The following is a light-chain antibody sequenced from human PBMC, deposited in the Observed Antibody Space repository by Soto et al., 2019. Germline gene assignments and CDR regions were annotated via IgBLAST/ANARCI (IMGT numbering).Light chain of an antibody. CDR3: QQRHMWPIP. Sequence: EVLLTHAPVTLSLSPGERATLSCRASQSFRGLLAWYQQKPGQAPRLLIYDAYNRATGIPPRFSGSGSGTDFTLTISSLEPEDSAVYYCQQRHMWPIPFGQGTRLEIK. V-gene: IGKV3-11*01. J-gene: IGKJ5*01. CDR2: DAY. CDR1: QSFRGL.